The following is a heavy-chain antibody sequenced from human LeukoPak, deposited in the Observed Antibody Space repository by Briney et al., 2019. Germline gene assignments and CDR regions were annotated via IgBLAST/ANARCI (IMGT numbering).Heavy chain of an antibody. CDR2: IYYSGST. CDR3: ASRAGGSYYYDSSGEDY. D-gene: IGHD3-22*01. V-gene: IGHV4-31*11. CDR1: GGSFSDYY. Sequence: SETLSLTCAVYGGSFSDYYWTWIRQHPGKGLEWIGYIYYSGSTYYNPSLKSRVTISVDTSKNQFSLKLSSVTAADTAVYYCASRAGGSYYYDSSGEDYWGQGTLVTVSS. J-gene: IGHJ4*02.